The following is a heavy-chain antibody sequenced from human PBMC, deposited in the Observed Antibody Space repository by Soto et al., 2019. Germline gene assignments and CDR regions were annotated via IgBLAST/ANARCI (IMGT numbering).Heavy chain of an antibody. CDR2: INHSGST. D-gene: IGHD2-2*03. CDR1: GGSFSGYY. CDR3: ARGLDIVVVPAASHHHYYYYGMDV. Sequence: QVQLQQWGAGLLKPSETLSLTCAVYGGSFSGYYWSWIRQPPGKGLEWIGEINHSGSTNYNPSLKSRVTISVDTSKNQFSLKLSSVTAADTAVYYCARGLDIVVVPAASHHHYYYYGMDVWGQGTTVTVSS. J-gene: IGHJ6*02. V-gene: IGHV4-34*01.